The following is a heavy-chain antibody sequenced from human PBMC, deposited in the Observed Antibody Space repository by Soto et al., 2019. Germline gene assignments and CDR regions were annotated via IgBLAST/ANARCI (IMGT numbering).Heavy chain of an antibody. V-gene: IGHV3-33*08. Sequence: PGGSLRLSCAASGFTFSSYAMHWVRQAPGKGLEWVAVIWYDGSNKYYADSVKGRFTISRDNSKNTLYLQMNSLRAEDTAVYYCAREYCSGGSCCWNYYYYYGMDVWGQGTTVTVSS. CDR2: IWYDGSNK. D-gene: IGHD2-15*01. CDR1: GFTFSSYA. J-gene: IGHJ6*02. CDR3: AREYCSGGSCCWNYYYYYGMDV.